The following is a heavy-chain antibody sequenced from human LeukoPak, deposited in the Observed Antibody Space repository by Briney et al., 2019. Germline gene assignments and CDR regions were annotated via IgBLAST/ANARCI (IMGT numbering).Heavy chain of an antibody. Sequence: GASVKVSCKASGYTFTSYYMHWVRQAPGQGLEWMGIINPSGGSTSYAQKFQGRVTMTRDTSTSTVYMELSSLRSEDTAVYYCARAFPRDGYKILSDYWGQGTLVTVSS. CDR2: INPSGGST. CDR3: ARAFPRDGYKILSDY. V-gene: IGHV1-46*01. J-gene: IGHJ4*02. D-gene: IGHD5-24*01. CDR1: GYTFTSYY.